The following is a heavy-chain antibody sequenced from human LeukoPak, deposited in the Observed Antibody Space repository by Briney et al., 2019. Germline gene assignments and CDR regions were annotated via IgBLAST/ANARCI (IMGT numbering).Heavy chain of an antibody. V-gene: IGHV3-9*01. CDR1: GFTFDDYA. CDR3: AKSPIRDDSSGYWYYFDY. CDR2: ISWNSGSI. D-gene: IGHD3-22*01. Sequence: GGSLRLSCAASGFTFDDYAMHWVRQAPGKGLEWVSGISWNSGSIGYADSVKGRFTISRDNAKNSLYLQMNSLRAEDTAVYYCAKSPIRDDSSGYWYYFDYWGQGTLVTVSS. J-gene: IGHJ4*02.